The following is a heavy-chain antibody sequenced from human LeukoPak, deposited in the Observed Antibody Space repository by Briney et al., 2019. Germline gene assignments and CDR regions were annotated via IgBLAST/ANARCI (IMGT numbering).Heavy chain of an antibody. D-gene: IGHD4-11*01. CDR3: ARGLENFDC. V-gene: IGHV1-2*06. CDR1: GYTFTGSY. Sequence: ASVKVSCKASGYTFTGSYMRWVRQAPGQGLEWVGRINPNSGGTSFAQKFQGSVTMTRDTSISTAYMKLSRLRSDDTAVYYCARGLENFDCWGQGTLVTVSS. CDR2: INPNSGGT. J-gene: IGHJ4*02.